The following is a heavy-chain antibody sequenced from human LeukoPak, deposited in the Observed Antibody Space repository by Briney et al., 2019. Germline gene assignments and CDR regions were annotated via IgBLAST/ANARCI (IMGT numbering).Heavy chain of an antibody. CDR3: ARGDYCSSTSCYLYGMDV. D-gene: IGHD2-2*01. CDR1: GGSIRSYY. V-gene: IGHV4-59*08. J-gene: IGHJ6*02. Sequence: PSETLSLTCTVSGGSIRSYYWSWIRQPPGKGLEWIGNIYYSGSTNYNPSLKSRVTISVDTPKNQFSLKLSSVTAADKSVYYCARGDYCSSTSCYLYGMDVWGQGTTVTVSS. CDR2: IYYSGST.